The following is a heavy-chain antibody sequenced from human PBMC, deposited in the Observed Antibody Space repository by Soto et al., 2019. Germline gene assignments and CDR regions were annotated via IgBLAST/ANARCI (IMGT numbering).Heavy chain of an antibody. CDR2: IWYDGSNK. Sequence: GGSLRLSCAASGFTFSSYGMHWVRQAPGKGLEWVAVIWYDGSNKYYADSVKGRFTISRDNSKNTLYLQMNSLRAEDTAVYYCARDPNGRSGWYQYYFDYWGQGTLVTVSS. V-gene: IGHV3-33*01. J-gene: IGHJ4*02. CDR1: GFTFSSYG. D-gene: IGHD6-19*01. CDR3: ARDPNGRSGWYQYYFDY.